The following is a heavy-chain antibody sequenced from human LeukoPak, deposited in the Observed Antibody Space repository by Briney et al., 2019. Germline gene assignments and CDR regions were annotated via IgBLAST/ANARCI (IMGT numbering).Heavy chain of an antibody. CDR3: ASPSSCQSFDI. CDR2: MYGGGTT. D-gene: IGHD2-2*01. Sequence: PRGSLRLSCAASGFTVSNNYMNWVRQAPRKGLEWVSVMYGGGTTYYADSVKGRFSISRDKSKNTVFLQMSSLKAEDTAVYYCASPSSCQSFDIRGQGKTVTVSS. J-gene: IGHJ3*02. CDR1: GFTVSNNY. V-gene: IGHV3-53*01.